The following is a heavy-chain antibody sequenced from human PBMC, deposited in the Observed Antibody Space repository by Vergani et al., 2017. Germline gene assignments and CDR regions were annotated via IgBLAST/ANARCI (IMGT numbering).Heavy chain of an antibody. D-gene: IGHD1-7*01. Sequence: QVQLVESGGGVVQPGRSLRLSCAASGFTFSSYGMHWVRQAPGKGLEWVAVISYDGSNKYYADSVKGRFTISRDNAKNSLYLQMNSLRAEDTAVYYCARGEWLELRVHAFDIWGQGTMVTVSS. CDR2: ISYDGSNK. CDR3: ARGEWLELRVHAFDI. V-gene: IGHV3-33*05. CDR1: GFTFSSYG. J-gene: IGHJ3*02.